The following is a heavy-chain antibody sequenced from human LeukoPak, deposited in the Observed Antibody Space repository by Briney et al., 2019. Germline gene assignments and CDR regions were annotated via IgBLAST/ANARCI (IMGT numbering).Heavy chain of an antibody. CDR3: ARDRAVRGMDV. D-gene: IGHD3-10*01. CDR1: GFTVSSNY. V-gene: IGHV3-66*01. J-gene: IGHJ6*02. CDR2: LYSGGST. Sequence: PGGSLRLSCAVSGFTVSSNYVTWVRQAPGKGLEWVSILYSGGSTDYADSVEGRFTISRDNSKNTFYLQMNSLRAEDTAVYYCARDRAVRGMDVWGQGTTVIVSS.